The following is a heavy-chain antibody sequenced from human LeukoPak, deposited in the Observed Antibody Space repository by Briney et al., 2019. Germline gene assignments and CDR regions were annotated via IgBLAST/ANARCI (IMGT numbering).Heavy chain of an antibody. D-gene: IGHD6-13*01. CDR2: TYYRSKWYN. CDR1: GDSVSSNSAA. J-gene: IGHJ3*02. V-gene: IGHV6-1*01. Sequence: SQTLSLTCAISGDSVSSNSAAWNWIRQSPSRGLEWLGRTYYRSKWYNDYAVSVKSRITINPDTSKNQFSLQLNSVTPEDTAVSYCARDRYSSSWYRKTRDAFDIWGQGTMVTVSS. CDR3: ARDRYSSSWYRKTRDAFDI.